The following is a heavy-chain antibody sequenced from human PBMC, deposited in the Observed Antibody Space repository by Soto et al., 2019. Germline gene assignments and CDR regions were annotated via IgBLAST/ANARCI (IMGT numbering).Heavy chain of an antibody. CDR1: GYSISSGYY. J-gene: IGHJ4*02. CDR3: ARRHSSSWYGLDY. Sequence: SETLSLTCAVSGYSISSGYYWGWIRQPPGKGLEWIGSIYHSGSTYYNPSLKSRVSISVDTSKNQFSLRLSSVTAADTAMYYCARRHSSSWYGLDYWGQGTLVTVS. D-gene: IGHD6-13*01. CDR2: IYHSGST. V-gene: IGHV4-38-2*01.